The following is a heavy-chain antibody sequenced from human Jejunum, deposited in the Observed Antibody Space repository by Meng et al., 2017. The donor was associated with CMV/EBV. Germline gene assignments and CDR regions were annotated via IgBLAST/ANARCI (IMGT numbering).Heavy chain of an antibody. Sequence: CAASGFAFNNYALHWVRQAPGKGLEWVTLISYDGSNKFYADSVKGRFTISRDNSKNTVYVQMNSLRVEDTAMYFCARGYNYGPHDYWGQGTLVTVSS. CDR2: ISYDGSNK. CDR1: GFAFNNYA. CDR3: ARGYNYGPHDY. V-gene: IGHV3-30-3*01. J-gene: IGHJ4*02. D-gene: IGHD5-18*01.